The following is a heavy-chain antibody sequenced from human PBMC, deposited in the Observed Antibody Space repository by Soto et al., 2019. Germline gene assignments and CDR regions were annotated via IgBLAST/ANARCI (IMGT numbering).Heavy chain of an antibody. D-gene: IGHD3-10*01. CDR3: AAEGNGSAYYYYYYGMDV. CDR1: GFTFTSSA. V-gene: IGHV1-58*01. Sequence: GASVKVSCKASGFTFTSSAVQWVRQARGQRLEWIGWIVVGSGNTNYAQKFQERVTITRDMSTSTAYMELSSLRSEDTAVYYCAAEGNGSAYYYYYYGMDVWGQGTKVTVS. J-gene: IGHJ6*02. CDR2: IVVGSGNT.